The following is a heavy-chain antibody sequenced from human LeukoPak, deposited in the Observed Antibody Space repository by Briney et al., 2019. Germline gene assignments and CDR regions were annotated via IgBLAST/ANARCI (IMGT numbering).Heavy chain of an antibody. D-gene: IGHD1-14*01. CDR2: ISGSGGST. CDR1: GFTFSSYA. Sequence: GGSLRLSCAASGFTFSSYAMSWVRQAPGKGLEWVSAISGSGGSTHYADSVKGRFTISRDNSKNTLYLQMNSLRAEDTAVYYCAKGGTAPRRYYYYMDVWGKGTTVTVSS. J-gene: IGHJ6*03. V-gene: IGHV3-23*01. CDR3: AKGGTAPRRYYYYMDV.